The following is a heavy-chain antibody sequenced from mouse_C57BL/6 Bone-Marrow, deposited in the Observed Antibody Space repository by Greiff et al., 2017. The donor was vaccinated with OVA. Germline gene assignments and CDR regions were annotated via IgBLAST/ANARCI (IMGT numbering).Heavy chain of an antibody. CDR1: GYTFTSYW. Sequence: QVQLKQPGAELVKPGASVKMSCKASGYTFTSYWITWVKQRPGQGLEWIGDIYPGSGSTNYNEKFKSKATLTVDTSSSTAYMQLSSLTSEDSAVYYCARGLLTYDGEYWGQGTTLTVSS. CDR3: ARGLLTYDGEY. D-gene: IGHD2-3*01. V-gene: IGHV1-55*01. CDR2: IYPGSGST. J-gene: IGHJ2*01.